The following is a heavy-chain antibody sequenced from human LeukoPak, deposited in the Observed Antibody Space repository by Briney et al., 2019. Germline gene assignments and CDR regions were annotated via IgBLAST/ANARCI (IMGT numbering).Heavy chain of an antibody. V-gene: IGHV4-61*02. CDR1: GGSISSGSNY. CDR2: IYTSGST. CDR3: ASGYSSGSFDY. J-gene: IGHJ4*02. Sequence: SGTLCLTCTVSGGSISSGSNYWGCVSQPAGKGLEWIGSIYTSGSTNYNPSLKSRVTISVDTSKNQFSLKLSSVTAADTAVYYCASGYSSGSFDYWGQGTLVTVSS. D-gene: IGHD6-19*01.